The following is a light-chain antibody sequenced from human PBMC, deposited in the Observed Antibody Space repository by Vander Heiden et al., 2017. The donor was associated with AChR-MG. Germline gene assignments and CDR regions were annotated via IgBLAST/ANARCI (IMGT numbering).Light chain of an antibody. V-gene: IGLV3-1*01. J-gene: IGLJ2*01. CDR1: KLGNGY. CDR2: QDT. Sequence: DLTPPPSVSVSPVQTASITCSGDKLGNGYTSWYQQLPGQSPVLVIYQDTLRPSGIPERFSGSNSGNTATLTISGTQAMDEADYYCQAWDSGTGVVFGGGTTLTVI. CDR3: QAWDSGTGVV.